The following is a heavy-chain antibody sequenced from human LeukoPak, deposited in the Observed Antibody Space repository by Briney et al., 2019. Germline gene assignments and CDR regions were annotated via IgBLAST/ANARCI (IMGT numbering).Heavy chain of an antibody. CDR1: GGSFSGYY. V-gene: IGHV4-34*01. J-gene: IGHJ4*02. CDR2: INHSGST. Sequence: SETLSLTCAVYGGSFSGYYWSWIRQPLGKGLEWIGEINHSGSTNYNPSLKSRVTISVDTSKNQFSLKLSSVTAADTAVYYCARGQTSVVTAIPYYFDYWGRGTLVTVSS. D-gene: IGHD2-21*02. CDR3: ARGQTSVVTAIPYYFDY.